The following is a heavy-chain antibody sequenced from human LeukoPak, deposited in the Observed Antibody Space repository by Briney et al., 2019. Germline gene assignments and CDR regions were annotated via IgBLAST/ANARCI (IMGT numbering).Heavy chain of an antibody. J-gene: IGHJ4*02. V-gene: IGHV3-23*01. D-gene: IGHD3-3*01. CDR1: GFTFSSYA. CDR2: ISGSGGST. CDR3: AKAQGYDFWSGYSLVDC. Sequence: GGSLRLSCAASGFTFSSYAMSWVRQAPGKGLEWVSAISGSGGSTYYADSVKGRFTISRDNSKNTLYLQMNSLRAEDTAVYYCAKAQGYDFWSGYSLVDCWGQGTLVTVSS.